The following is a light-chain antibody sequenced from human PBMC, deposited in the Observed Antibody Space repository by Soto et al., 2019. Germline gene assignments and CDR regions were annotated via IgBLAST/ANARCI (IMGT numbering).Light chain of an antibody. Sequence: EIVLTQSPGTLSLSPGEGATLSCRASQSVRASYLAWYQQSPGQPPRLLIYGASSRATGIPDRFSGSGSGTDFTLTISRLEPEDFAVYFCQQYGYSQWTFGQGTKVDIK. CDR1: QSVRASY. V-gene: IGKV3-20*01. CDR2: GAS. CDR3: QQYGYSQWT. J-gene: IGKJ1*01.